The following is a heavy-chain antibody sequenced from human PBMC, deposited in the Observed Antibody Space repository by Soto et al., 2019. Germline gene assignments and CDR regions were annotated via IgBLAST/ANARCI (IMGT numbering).Heavy chain of an antibody. Sequence: SQTQSLTCAVSGVTISSSNWWSWVRQPPGKGLEWIGEIYHSGSTNYNPSLKSRVTMSVDKSKNQFSLKLSSVTAADTAVYYCARERVLGYGMDVWGQGTTVTVSS. CDR1: GVTISSSNW. D-gene: IGHD2-8*01. J-gene: IGHJ6*02. CDR3: ARERVLGYGMDV. CDR2: IYHSGST. V-gene: IGHV4-4*02.